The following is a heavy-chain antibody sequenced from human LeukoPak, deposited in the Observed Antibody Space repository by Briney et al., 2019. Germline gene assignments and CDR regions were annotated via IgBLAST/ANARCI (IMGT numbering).Heavy chain of an antibody. D-gene: IGHD3-9*01. J-gene: IGHJ6*02. CDR1: GGSIGSGDYY. Sequence: SETLSLTCTVSGGSIGSGDYYWSWIRQPPGKGLEWIGYIYYSGSTYYNPSLKSRVTISVDTSKNQFSLKLSSVTAADTAVYYCASLTGYGYYGMDVWGQGTTVTVSS. CDR3: ASLTGYGYYGMDV. CDR2: IYYSGST. V-gene: IGHV4-30-4*01.